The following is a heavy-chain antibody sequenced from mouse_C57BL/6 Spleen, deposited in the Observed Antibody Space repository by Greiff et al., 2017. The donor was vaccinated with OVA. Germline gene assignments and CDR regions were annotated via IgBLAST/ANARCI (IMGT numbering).Heavy chain of an antibody. D-gene: IGHD1-1*01. Sequence: EVKLMESGPGLVKPSQSLSLTCSVTGYSITSGYYWNWIRQFPGNKLEWMGYIGYDGSNNYNPSLKNRISITRDTSKNQFFLKLNSVTTEDTATYYCARGGDYYGSRAWFAYWGQGTLVTVSA. J-gene: IGHJ3*01. V-gene: IGHV3-6*01. CDR1: GYSITSGYY. CDR2: IGYDGSN. CDR3: ARGGDYYGSRAWFAY.